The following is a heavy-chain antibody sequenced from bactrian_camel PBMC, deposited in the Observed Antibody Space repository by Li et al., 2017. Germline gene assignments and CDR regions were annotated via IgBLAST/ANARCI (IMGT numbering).Heavy chain of an antibody. CDR2: IRRSGGET. V-gene: IGHV3-3*01. Sequence: HVQLVESGGGSVQAGRSLRLSCKVSGHSRGSNCVGWYRLPPGRAPAEREGIAAIRRSGGETWYAGSVKGRFTISQDSARNTVYLQMNDLTPEDTAMYYCAASRLGSTINWRHERRWGYWGSGTQVTVS. D-gene: IGHD4*01. CDR1: GHSRGSNC. J-gene: IGHJ4*01. CDR3: AASRLGSTINWRHERRWGY.